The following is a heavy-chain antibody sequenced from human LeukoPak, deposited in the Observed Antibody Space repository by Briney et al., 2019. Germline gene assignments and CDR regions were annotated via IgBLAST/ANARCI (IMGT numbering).Heavy chain of an antibody. CDR1: GGSISSSDYY. CDR2: IYYSGKK. V-gene: IGHV4-39*01. J-gene: IGHJ4*02. D-gene: IGHD5-18*01. Sequence: SETLSLTCTVSGGSISSSDYYWGWIRQPPGKGLEWIGSIYYSGKKYYNPSLKSRVTISEDTSKNQFSLKLSSVTAADTAVYYCARRLPGYSYGYAYWGQGTLVTVSS. CDR3: ARRLPGYSYGYAY.